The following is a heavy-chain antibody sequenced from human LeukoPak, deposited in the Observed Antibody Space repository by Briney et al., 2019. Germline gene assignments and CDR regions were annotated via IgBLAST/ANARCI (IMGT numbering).Heavy chain of an antibody. CDR1: GYTFTSYG. V-gene: IGHV1-18*01. D-gene: IGHD3-3*01. J-gene: IGHJ6*03. Sequence: GASVKVSCKASGYTFTSYGTSWVRQAPGQGLEWMGWISAYNGNTNYAQKLQGRVTMTTDTSTSTAYMELRSLRSDDTAVYYCARDLKAAEGYDFWSGYWDYYYMDVWGKGTTVTVSS. CDR3: ARDLKAAEGYDFWSGYWDYYYMDV. CDR2: ISAYNGNT.